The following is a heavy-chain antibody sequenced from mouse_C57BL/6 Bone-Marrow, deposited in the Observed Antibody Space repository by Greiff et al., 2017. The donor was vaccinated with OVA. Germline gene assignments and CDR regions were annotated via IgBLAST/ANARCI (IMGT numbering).Heavy chain of an antibody. CDR2: INPNNGGT. Sequence: VQLQQSGPELVKPGASVKISCKASGYTFTDYYMNWVKQSHGKSLEWIGDINPNNGGTSYNQKFKGKATLTVDKSSSTAYMELRSLTSEDSAVYYCARRTTVEAYWGQGTLVTVSA. CDR1: GYTFTDYY. CDR3: ARRTTVEAY. J-gene: IGHJ3*01. D-gene: IGHD1-1*01. V-gene: IGHV1-26*01.